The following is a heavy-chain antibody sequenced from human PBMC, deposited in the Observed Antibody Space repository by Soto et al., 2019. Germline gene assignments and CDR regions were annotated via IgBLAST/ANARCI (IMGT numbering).Heavy chain of an antibody. CDR1: GGTFSTYS. CDR3: ARGGSSTDY. CDR2: IIPSTAST. J-gene: IGHJ4*02. Sequence: QVQLVHSGAEVKNPGSSVKVSCKAFGGTFSTYSVSWVRQAPGQGLEWVGGIIPSTASTNHAQKFQGRVTITADESTRTVYMELTSLRSDDTAVYYCARGGSSTDYWGQGTLVTVYS. D-gene: IGHD6-13*01. V-gene: IGHV1-69*12.